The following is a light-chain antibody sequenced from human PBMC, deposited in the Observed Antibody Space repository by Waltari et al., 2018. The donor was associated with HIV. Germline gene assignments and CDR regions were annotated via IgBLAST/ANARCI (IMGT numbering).Light chain of an antibody. CDR3: SSYTSSSTLVV. CDR2: EVS. Sequence: ALTHPAPIPGSPGKATPIPCTGTSSAVGGHTHVPCDQQPPGKAPKLMIYEVSNRPSGVSNRFSGSKSGNTASLTISGLQAEDEADYYCSSYTSSSTLVVFGGGTKLTVL. CDR1: SSAVGGHTH. J-gene: IGLJ2*01. V-gene: IGLV2-14*01.